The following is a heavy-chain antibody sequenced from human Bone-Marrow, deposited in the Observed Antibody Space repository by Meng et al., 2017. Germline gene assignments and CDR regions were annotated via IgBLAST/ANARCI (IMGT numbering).Heavy chain of an antibody. Sequence: SETLSLTFTVSGGSISSYYWSWIRQPAGKGLEWIGRIYTSGSTNYNPSLKSRVTMSVDTSKNQFSLKLSSVTAADTAVYYCARTPQIAAAGLLVDYWGQGTLVTVSS. D-gene: IGHD6-13*01. CDR2: IYTSGST. J-gene: IGHJ4*02. V-gene: IGHV4-4*07. CDR3: ARTPQIAAAGLLVDY. CDR1: GGSISSYY.